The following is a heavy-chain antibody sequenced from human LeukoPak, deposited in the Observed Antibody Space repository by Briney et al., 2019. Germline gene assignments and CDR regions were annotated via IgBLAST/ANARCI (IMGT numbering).Heavy chain of an antibody. CDR2: IKSKTDGGTT. J-gene: IGHJ4*02. CDR3: TTAVFHTGFDY. D-gene: IGHD5-18*01. CDR1: GFTFSNAW. V-gene: IGHV3-15*01. Sequence: TGGSLRLSCAASGFTFSNAWMSWVRQAPGKGLEWVGRIKSKTDGGTTDYAAPVKGRFTISRDDSKNTLYLQMNSLKTEDTAVYYCTTAVFHTGFDYWGQGTLVTVSS.